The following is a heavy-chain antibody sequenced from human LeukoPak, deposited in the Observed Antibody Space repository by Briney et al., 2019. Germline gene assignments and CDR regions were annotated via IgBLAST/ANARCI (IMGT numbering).Heavy chain of an antibody. J-gene: IGHJ3*02. V-gene: IGHV5-51*01. CDR3: ARNPSYGSGLEDAFDI. Sequence: GESLKVFCKGSGYSFTSYWIGWVRQMPGKGLEWMGIIYPGDSDTRYSPSFQGQVTISADKSISTAYLQWSSLKASDTAMYYCARNPSYGSGLEDAFDIWGQGTMVTVSS. CDR1: GYSFTSYW. CDR2: IYPGDSDT. D-gene: IGHD3-10*01.